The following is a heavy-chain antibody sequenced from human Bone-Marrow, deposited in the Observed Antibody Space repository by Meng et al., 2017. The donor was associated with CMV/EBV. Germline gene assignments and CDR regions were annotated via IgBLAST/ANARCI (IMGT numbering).Heavy chain of an antibody. CDR2: IHHDGSRT. Sequence: GESLKISCTASGFSLISHWMHWVRQIPGKGLMWVADIHHDGSRTAYADSVKGRFTISRDNAKNSLYLQMDTLGPEDMALYYCAKDLSYEGRGGFDYWGQGALVTVSS. V-gene: IGHV3-74*01. CDR1: GFSLISHW. D-gene: IGHD1-26*01. CDR3: AKDLSYEGRGGFDY. J-gene: IGHJ4*02.